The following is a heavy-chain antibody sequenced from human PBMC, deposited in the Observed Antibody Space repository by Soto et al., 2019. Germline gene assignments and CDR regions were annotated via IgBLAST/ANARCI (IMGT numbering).Heavy chain of an antibody. CDR3: ARYYYGSGSYYFDY. V-gene: IGHV4-39*07. J-gene: IGHJ4*02. D-gene: IGHD3-10*01. CDR2: IYYSGST. CDR1: GGSISSSSYY. Sequence: SETLSLTCTVCGGSISSSSYYWGWIRQPPGKGLEWIGSIYYSGSTNYNPSLKSRVTISVDTSKNQFSLKLSSVTAADTAVYYCARYYYGSGSYYFDYWGQGTLVTVSS.